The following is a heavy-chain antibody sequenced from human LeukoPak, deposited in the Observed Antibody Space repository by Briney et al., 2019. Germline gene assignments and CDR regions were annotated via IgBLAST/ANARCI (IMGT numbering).Heavy chain of an antibody. CDR1: GGSISSGSYY. CDR3: ARDLSGYSSSWTYYYYYYYMDV. J-gene: IGHJ6*03. CDR2: IYYSGST. D-gene: IGHD6-13*01. V-gene: IGHV4-39*07. Sequence: PSETLSLTCTVSGGSISSGSYYWGWIRQPPGKGLEWIGSIYYSGSTYYNPSLKSRVTISVDTSKNQFSLKLSSVTAADTAVYYCARDLSGYSSSWTYYYYYYYMDVWGKGTTVTVSS.